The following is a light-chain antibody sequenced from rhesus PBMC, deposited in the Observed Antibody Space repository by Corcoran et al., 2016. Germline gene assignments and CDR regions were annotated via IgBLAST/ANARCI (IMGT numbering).Light chain of an antibody. CDR3: QQGYNTPRT. CDR2: KAA. CDR1: QGISNW. Sequence: DIQMTQSPSSLSASVGDRVTITCRASQGISNWLAWYQQKPGKTPNLLIYKAASLQSGVPSRFSGGGSGTDYTLTLNSLQPEDFATYYCQQGYNTPRTFGQGTKVEIK. V-gene: IGKV1-18*01. J-gene: IGKJ1*01.